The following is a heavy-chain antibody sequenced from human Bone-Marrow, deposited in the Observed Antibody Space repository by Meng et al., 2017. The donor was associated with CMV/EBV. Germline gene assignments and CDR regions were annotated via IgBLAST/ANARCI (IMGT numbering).Heavy chain of an antibody. CDR3: AASKYAIAPRQDY. V-gene: IGHV1-69*06. D-gene: IGHD6-6*01. Sequence: CKASGGTFNSHAMSWVRQTPGQGLEWMGGINPIFGAANYGQKFQGRVTISVDKSTNTAYLALSSLTSEDTATYYCAASKYAIAPRQDYWGYGTLVTVSS. J-gene: IGHJ4*01. CDR2: INPIFGAA. CDR1: GGTFNSHA.